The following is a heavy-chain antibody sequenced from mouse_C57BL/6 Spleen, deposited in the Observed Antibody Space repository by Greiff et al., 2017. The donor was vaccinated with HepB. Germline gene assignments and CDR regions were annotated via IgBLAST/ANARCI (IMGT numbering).Heavy chain of an antibody. CDR1: GFNIKDYY. CDR2: IDPEDGET. V-gene: IGHV14-2*01. Sequence: EVQLQQSGAELVKPGASVKLSCTASGFNIKDYYMHWVKQRTEQGLEWIGRIDPEDGETKYAPKFQDKATITADTSSTPAYLQLISLTSEDTAVYYCARSGNGYDGEAWFAYWGQGTLVTVSA. CDR3: ARSGNGYDGEAWFAY. D-gene: IGHD2-2*01. J-gene: IGHJ3*01.